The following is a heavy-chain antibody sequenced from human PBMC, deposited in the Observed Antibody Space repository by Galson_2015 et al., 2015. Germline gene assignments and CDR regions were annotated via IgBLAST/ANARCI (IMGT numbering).Heavy chain of an antibody. CDR2: ISYDGSNK. Sequence: SLRLSCAASGFTFSSYAMHWVRQAPGKGLEWVAVISYDGSNKYYADSVKGRFTISRDNSKNTLYLQMNSLRAEDTAVYYCAREGLDYYDSSGFDYWGQGTLVTVSS. CDR3: AREGLDYYDSSGFDY. D-gene: IGHD3-22*01. CDR1: GFTFSSYA. J-gene: IGHJ4*02. V-gene: IGHV3-30-3*01.